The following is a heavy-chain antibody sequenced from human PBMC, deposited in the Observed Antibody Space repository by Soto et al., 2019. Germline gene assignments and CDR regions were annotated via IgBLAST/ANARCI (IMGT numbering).Heavy chain of an antibody. J-gene: IGHJ2*01. CDR3: ARDRGEYTSSWFWYFSH. D-gene: IGHD6-13*01. CDR1: GASISSFN. V-gene: IGHV4-4*07. Sequence: SETLSLTCSVAGASISSFNWNWVRQPAGKGPEWVGRPNIAGTINYNPSLKGRITMSMDTSKNQISLHLRSVTAADTAIYYCARDRGEYTSSWFWYFSHWGHGTLVTVSS. CDR2: PNIAGTI.